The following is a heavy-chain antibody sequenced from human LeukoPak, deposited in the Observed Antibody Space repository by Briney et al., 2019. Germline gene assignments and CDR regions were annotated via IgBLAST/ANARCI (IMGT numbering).Heavy chain of an antibody. D-gene: IGHD3-10*01. CDR1: GGTFSSYA. CDR3: ARDVVSVNVIRGVFSNNHYMDV. Sequence: SVKVSCKASGGTFSSYAISWVRQAPGQGLEWMGGIIPIFGTANYAQKFQGRVTMTTDTSTSTVYMELRSLRFDDTAVYYCARDVVSVNVIRGVFSNNHYMDVWGKGTTVTVSS. J-gene: IGHJ6*03. CDR2: IIPIFGTA. V-gene: IGHV1-69*05.